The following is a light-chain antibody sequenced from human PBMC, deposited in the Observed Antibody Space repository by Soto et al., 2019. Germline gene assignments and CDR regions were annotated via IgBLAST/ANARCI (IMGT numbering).Light chain of an antibody. J-gene: IGKJ2*01. CDR2: GVS. CDR1: QTLRSTY. V-gene: IGKV3-20*01. CDR3: QQYGSSPYT. Sequence: VLTQSPATVSLFPGERATLSCRASQTLRSTYLTWYQQKPGQAPRLLIYGVSSRATGIPDRFSGSGSGTDFTLTISKLEPEDFAVYYCQQYGSSPYTFGQGTKLEI.